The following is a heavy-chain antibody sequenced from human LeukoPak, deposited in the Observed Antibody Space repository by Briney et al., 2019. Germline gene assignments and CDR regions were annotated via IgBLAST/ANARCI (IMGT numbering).Heavy chain of an antibody. V-gene: IGHV3-33*01. Sequence: PGRSLRLSCAASGFTFSSYGMHWVRQAPGKGLEWVAVIWYDGSNKYYADSVKGRFTISRNNSKNTLYLQMNSLRVEDTAVYYCARDLQATVTPVFEFDPWGQGTLVTVSS. CDR1: GFTFSSYG. D-gene: IGHD4-11*01. J-gene: IGHJ5*02. CDR2: IWYDGSNK. CDR3: ARDLQATVTPVFEFDP.